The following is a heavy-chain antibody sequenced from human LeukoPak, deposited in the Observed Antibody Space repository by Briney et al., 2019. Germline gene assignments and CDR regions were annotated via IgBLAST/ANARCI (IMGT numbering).Heavy chain of an antibody. V-gene: IGHV3-48*01. Sequence: GGSLRLSCAASGFTFSSYSMNWVRQAPGKGLEWVSYISSSSSTIYYADSVKGRFTISRDNAKNSLYLQMNSLRAEDTAVYYCARVISGVGATPFDYWGQGTLVTVSS. CDR3: ARVISGVGATPFDY. J-gene: IGHJ4*02. CDR1: GFTFSSYS. D-gene: IGHD1-26*01. CDR2: ISSSSSTI.